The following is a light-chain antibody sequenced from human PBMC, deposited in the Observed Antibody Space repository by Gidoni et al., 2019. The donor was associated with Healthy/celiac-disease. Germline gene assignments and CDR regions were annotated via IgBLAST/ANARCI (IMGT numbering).Light chain of an antibody. V-gene: IGKV1-8*01. J-gene: IGKJ1*01. CDR2: DAS. CDR3: QQYYSFRT. Sequence: AIRMTQSPSSFSASTGDRVTITWRASQCISSYLAWYQQKPGKAPKLLIYDASTLQSGVPSRFSGRRSGTDFTLTISCLQSEDFATYCCQQYYSFRTFGQGTKVEIK. CDR1: QCISSY.